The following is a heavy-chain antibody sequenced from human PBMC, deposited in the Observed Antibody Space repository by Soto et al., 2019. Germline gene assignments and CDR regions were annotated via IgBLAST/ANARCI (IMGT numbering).Heavy chain of an antibody. CDR1: GGSISSYY. J-gene: IGHJ4*02. CDR2: IYYSGST. CDR3: ARAGQWLDGVFDY. Sequence: SETLSLTCTVSGGSISSYYWSWIRQPPGKGLEWIGYIYYSGSTNYNPSLKSRVTISVDTSKNQFSLKLSSVTAADTAVYHCARAGQWLDGVFDYWGQGTLVTVSS. D-gene: IGHD6-19*01. V-gene: IGHV4-59*01.